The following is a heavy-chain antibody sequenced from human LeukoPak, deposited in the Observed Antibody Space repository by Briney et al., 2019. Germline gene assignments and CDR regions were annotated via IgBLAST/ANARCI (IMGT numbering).Heavy chain of an antibody. Sequence: PSETLSLACTVSGGSISSGSYGWSWIRQRAGKGLEWIGRIYTSGSTNYNPSLKSRVTISVDTSKNQFSLKLSSVTAADTAVYYCARDGSGSYEDYWGQGTLVTVSS. CDR2: IYTSGST. D-gene: IGHD3-10*01. J-gene: IGHJ4*02. V-gene: IGHV4-61*02. CDR1: GGSISSGSYG. CDR3: ARDGSGSYEDY.